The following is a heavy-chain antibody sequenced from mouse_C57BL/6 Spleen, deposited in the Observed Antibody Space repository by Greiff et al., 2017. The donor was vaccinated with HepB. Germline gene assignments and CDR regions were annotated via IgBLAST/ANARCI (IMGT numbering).Heavy chain of an antibody. J-gene: IGHJ3*01. Sequence: VQLQHSGPELVKPGDSVKISCKASGYSFTGYFMNWVMQSHGKSLEWIGRINPYNGDTFYNQKFKGKATLTVDKSSSTAHMELRSLTSEDSAVYYCAREGSYYGSSSAWFAYWGQGTLVTVSA. V-gene: IGHV1-20*01. CDR2: INPYNGDT. CDR3: AREGSYYGSSSAWFAY. CDR1: GYSFTGYF. D-gene: IGHD1-1*01.